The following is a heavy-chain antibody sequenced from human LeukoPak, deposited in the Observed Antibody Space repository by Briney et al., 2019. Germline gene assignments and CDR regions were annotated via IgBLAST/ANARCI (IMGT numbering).Heavy chain of an antibody. CDR2: ISSSSSYI. V-gene: IGHV3-21*01. CDR1: GFTFSSYG. J-gene: IGHJ4*02. D-gene: IGHD2-2*01. Sequence: GGSLRLSCAASGFTFSSYGMNWVRQAPGKGLEWVSSISSSSSYIYYADSVKGRFTISRDNAKNSLYLQMSGLRAEDTAVYYCARFPLTGYCSSTSCYYLDYWGQGTLVTVSS. CDR3: ARFPLTGYCSSTSCYYLDY.